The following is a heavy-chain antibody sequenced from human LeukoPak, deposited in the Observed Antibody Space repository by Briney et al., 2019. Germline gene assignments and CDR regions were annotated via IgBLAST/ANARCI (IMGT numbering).Heavy chain of an antibody. CDR2: ISYDGSNK. V-gene: IGHV3-30*04. D-gene: IGHD1-26*01. CDR3: ARSGSYYIYYYYMDV. J-gene: IGHJ6*03. Sequence: PGRSLRLSCAASGFTFSSYAMHWVRQAPGKGLEWVAVISYDGSNKYYADSVKGRFTISRDNSKNTLYLQMNSLRAEDTAVYYCARSGSYYIYYYYMDVWGKGTTVTVSS. CDR1: GFTFSSYA.